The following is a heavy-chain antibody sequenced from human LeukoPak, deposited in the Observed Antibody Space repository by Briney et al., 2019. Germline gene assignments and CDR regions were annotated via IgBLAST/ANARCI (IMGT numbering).Heavy chain of an antibody. D-gene: IGHD2-2*01. CDR2: VSSSGTTM. CDR1: GFTFNTYE. V-gene: IGHV3-48*03. CDR3: ARRYCSSASCLFDY. J-gene: IGHJ4*02. Sequence: GGSLRLSCAASGFTFNTYEMSWARQAPGKGLEWVSCVSSSGTTMYHADSVKGRFTISRDNAKNSLYLQMNSLRAEDAAVYYCARRYCSSASCLFDYWGQGTLVTVSS.